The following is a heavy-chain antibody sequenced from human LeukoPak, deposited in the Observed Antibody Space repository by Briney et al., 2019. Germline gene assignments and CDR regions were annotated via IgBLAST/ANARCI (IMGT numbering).Heavy chain of an antibody. J-gene: IGHJ4*02. V-gene: IGHV1-69*13. CDR2: IIPIFGTA. CDR1: GGTFSSYA. D-gene: IGHD4-17*01. Sequence: ASVKVSCKASGGTFSSYAISWVRQAPGQGLEWMGGIIPIFGTANYAQKFQGRVTITADESTSTAYMELSSLRSEDTAVYYCASRGDSGDYGRIWGQGTLVTVSS. CDR3: ASRGDSGDYGRI.